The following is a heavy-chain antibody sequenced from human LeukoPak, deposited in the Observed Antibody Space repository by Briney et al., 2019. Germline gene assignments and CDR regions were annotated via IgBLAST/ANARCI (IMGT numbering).Heavy chain of an antibody. Sequence: SETLSLTCAVYGGSFSGYYWGWIRQPPGKGLEWIGSIYYSGSTYYNPSLKSRVTISVDTSKNQFSLKLSSVTAADTAVYYCARFVDGSGYCSSTSCSKEADYWGQGTLVTVSS. CDR1: GGSFSGYY. V-gene: IGHV4-39*01. D-gene: IGHD2-2*03. CDR2: IYYSGST. CDR3: ARFVDGSGYCSSTSCSKEADY. J-gene: IGHJ4*02.